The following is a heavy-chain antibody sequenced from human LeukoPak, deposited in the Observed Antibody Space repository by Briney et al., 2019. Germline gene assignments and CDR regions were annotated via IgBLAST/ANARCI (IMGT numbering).Heavy chain of an antibody. D-gene: IGHD2-2*02. V-gene: IGHV1-2*02. CDR1: GYTFTGYY. CDR2: INPNSGGT. CDR3: ARDGPRGYCSSTSCYIGDEELGY. Sequence: ASVKVSCKASGYTFTGYYMHWVRQAPGQGLEWMGWINPNSGGTNYAQKFQGRVTMTRDTSISTAYMELSRLRSDDTAVYYCARDGPRGYCSSTSCYIGDEELGYWGQGTLVTVSS. J-gene: IGHJ4*02.